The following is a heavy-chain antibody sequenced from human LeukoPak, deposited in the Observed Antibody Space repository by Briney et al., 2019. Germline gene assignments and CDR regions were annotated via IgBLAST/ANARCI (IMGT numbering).Heavy chain of an antibody. D-gene: IGHD2-15*01. J-gene: IGHJ4*02. CDR2: IDQDGSEK. CDR3: ARGEAGYCSGGSCHIDY. CDR1: GFTFSSYW. Sequence: GGSLRLSCAASGFTFSSYWMSWVRQVPGKGLEWVANIDQDGSEKYYVDSVKGRFTISRDNAKNSLYLQMNSLGAEDTAVYYCARGEAGYCSGGSCHIDYWGQGTLVTVSS. V-gene: IGHV3-7*03.